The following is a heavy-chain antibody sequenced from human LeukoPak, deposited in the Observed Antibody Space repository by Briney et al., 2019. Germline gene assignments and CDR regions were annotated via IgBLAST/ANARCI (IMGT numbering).Heavy chain of an antibody. V-gene: IGHV4-59*01. CDR2: IYYRVST. CDR3: ASRLTYFDY. CDR1: GGSISHYY. J-gene: IGHJ4*02. Sequence: SEPLSLTCTVSGGSISHYYWRWLRQPPGKGLEWLVYIYYRVSTNYSPSLKTLVTISVDTPKNHVSLKLSSVTAADTGVYYCASRLTYFDYWGQGTLVTVSS.